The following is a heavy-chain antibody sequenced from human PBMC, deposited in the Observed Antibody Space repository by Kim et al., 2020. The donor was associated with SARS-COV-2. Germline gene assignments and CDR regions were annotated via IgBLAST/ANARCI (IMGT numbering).Heavy chain of an antibody. CDR2: MYPGDSDS. D-gene: IGHD3-3*01. J-gene: IGHJ3*02. V-gene: IGHV5-51*01. CDR1: GYTFNTYW. CDR3: ARMRVDRATVTAFDI. Sequence: GESLKISCKGSGYTFNTYWLGWVRQMPGKGLEWMGIMYPGDSDSRYSPSFQGQVTFSADKSITTAYLQWSNLKAADSGLYSCARMRVDRATVTAFDIWGQGTLVTVSS.